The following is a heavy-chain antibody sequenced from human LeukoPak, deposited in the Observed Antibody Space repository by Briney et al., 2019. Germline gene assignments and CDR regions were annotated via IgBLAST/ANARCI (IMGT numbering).Heavy chain of an antibody. V-gene: IGHV4-39*01. CDR3: ARHVRDSSTWYDWFDP. CDR2: ISYSGST. J-gene: IGHJ5*02. CDR1: GGSISSSSYY. D-gene: IGHD6-13*01. Sequence: SETLSLTCTVSGGSISSSSYYWGWIRQPPGKGLEWIGSISYSGSTYYNPSLKSRVTISVDASKNQFSLKLSSLTAADTAVYYCARHVRDSSTWYDWFDPWGQGTLVTVSS.